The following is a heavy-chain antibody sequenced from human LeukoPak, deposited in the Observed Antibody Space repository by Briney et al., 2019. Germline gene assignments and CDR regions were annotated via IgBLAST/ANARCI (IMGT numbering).Heavy chain of an antibody. J-gene: IGHJ5*02. CDR3: ARDFYYYDSSGYYNWFDP. Sequence: SETLPLTCTVSGGSISSYYWSWIRQPAGKGLEWIGRIYTSGSTNYNPSLKSRVTMPVDTSKNQFSLKLSSVTAADTAVYYCARDFYYYDSSGYYNWFDPWGQGTLVTVSS. V-gene: IGHV4-4*07. CDR2: IYTSGST. CDR1: GGSISSYY. D-gene: IGHD3-22*01.